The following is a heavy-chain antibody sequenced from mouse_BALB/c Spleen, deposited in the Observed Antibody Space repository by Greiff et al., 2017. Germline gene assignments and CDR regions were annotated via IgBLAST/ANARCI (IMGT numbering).Heavy chain of an antibody. D-gene: IGHD2-4*01. CDR1: GFTFNTYA. J-gene: IGHJ2*01. CDR3: VRYDYDGYYLDY. Sequence: GGGLVQPKGSLKLSCAASGFTFNTYAMNWVRQAPGKGLEWVARIRSKSNNYATYYADSVKDRFTISRDDSQSMLYLQMNNLKTEDTAMYYCVRYDYDGYYLDYWGQGTTLTVSS. V-gene: IGHV10-1*02. CDR2: IRSKSNNYAT.